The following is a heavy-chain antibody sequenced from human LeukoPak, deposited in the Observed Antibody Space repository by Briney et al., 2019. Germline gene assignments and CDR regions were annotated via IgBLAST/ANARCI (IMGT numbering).Heavy chain of an antibody. CDR2: ISGSGGST. J-gene: IGHJ5*02. D-gene: IGHD6-13*01. Sequence: PGGSLRPSCAASGFTFSSYAMHWVRQAPGKGLEWVSAISGSGGSTYYADSVKGRFTISRDNSKNTLYLQMNSLRAEDTAVYYCARRKQQLVLGNWFDPWGQGTLVTVSS. CDR3: ARRKQQLVLGNWFDP. V-gene: IGHV3-23*01. CDR1: GFTFSSYA.